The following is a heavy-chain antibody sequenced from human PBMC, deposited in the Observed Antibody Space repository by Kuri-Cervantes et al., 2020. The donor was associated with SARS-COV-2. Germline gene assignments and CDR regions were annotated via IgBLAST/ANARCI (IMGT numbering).Heavy chain of an antibody. CDR1: GFIFSTYG. Sequence: GGSLRLSCVASGFIFSTYGTHWVRQAPGKGLEWVAVIMPAGNNIYYVDSVKGRFTISRDNSRNTLYLQMNSLRADDTAVYYCVRSLYSSGYLYFDLWGQGTLVTVSS. J-gene: IGHJ4*02. D-gene: IGHD3-22*01. CDR2: IMPAGNNI. CDR3: VRSLYSSGYLYFDL. V-gene: IGHV3-33*08.